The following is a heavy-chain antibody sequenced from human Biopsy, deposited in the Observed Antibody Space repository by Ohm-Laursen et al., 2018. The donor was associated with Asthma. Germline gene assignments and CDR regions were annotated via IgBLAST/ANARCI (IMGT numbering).Heavy chain of an antibody. CDR3: ARVPTTLRYFDL. V-gene: IGHV4-61*01. CDR1: GGTVSSGRYY. J-gene: IGHJ2*01. D-gene: IGHD2-15*01. Sequence: GTLSFTCTVSGGTVSSGRYYWSWIRQPPGKGLAWASYISYSGSTDYNPSLKSRLTISMDTSKNQLSLKLSSVTAADTAVYYCARVPTTLRYFDLWGRGTLVTVSS. CDR2: ISYSGST.